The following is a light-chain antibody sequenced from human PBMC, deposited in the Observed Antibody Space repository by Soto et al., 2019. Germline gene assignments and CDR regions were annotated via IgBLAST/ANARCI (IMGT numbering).Light chain of an antibody. CDR1: QGINSY. V-gene: IGKV1-9*01. CDR3: QQLNSYPWT. CDR2: AAS. Sequence: DIQLTQSPSFLSASVGDRITITCRASQGINSYLAWYQQKPGKAPKLLIYAASTLQSGVPSRFSGSGFGIEFTLTISSLQPEDFATYYCQQLNSYPWTFGQGTKVEI. J-gene: IGKJ1*01.